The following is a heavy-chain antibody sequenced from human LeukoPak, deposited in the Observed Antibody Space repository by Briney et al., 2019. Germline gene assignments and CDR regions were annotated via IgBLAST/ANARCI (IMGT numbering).Heavy chain of an antibody. J-gene: IGHJ6*03. CDR3: ARGRRFAAAGRGSYYYYMDG. CDR1: GYTFTSYD. V-gene: IGHV1-8*01. CDR2: MNPNSGNT. Sequence: ASVKVSCKPSGYTFTSYDINWVRQAPGQGLEWMGWMNPNSGNTGYAQTFQGRVTMTRNTSISTAYMELSRLRYQDTAPYYCARGRRFAAAGRGSYYYYMDGWGKGTTVTVSS. D-gene: IGHD6-13*01.